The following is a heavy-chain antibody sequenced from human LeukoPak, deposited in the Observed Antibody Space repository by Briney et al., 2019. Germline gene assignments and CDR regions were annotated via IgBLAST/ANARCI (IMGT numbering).Heavy chain of an antibody. CDR1: GGSISSDTFY. Sequence: PSETLSLTCTVSGGSISSDTFYWGWIRQPPGKALEWIGSIHYTGTTYYNPSLKSRVTILVDTSKNHFSLKLKSVTAADTAVYYCAAEGRPHNGIFDSWGQGILVAVSS. CDR2: IHYTGTT. J-gene: IGHJ5*01. D-gene: IGHD1-26*01. CDR3: AAEGRPHNGIFDS. V-gene: IGHV4-39*02.